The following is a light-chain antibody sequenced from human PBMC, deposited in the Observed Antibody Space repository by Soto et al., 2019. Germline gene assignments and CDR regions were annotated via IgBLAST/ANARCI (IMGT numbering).Light chain of an antibody. Sequence: EIALTPSSGPLSLSPGERATLFCRASQSVTSDNLAWYQQKPGQAPRLLMFGASSRDTGIPDRFSGSGSGTDFTLTISRLEPEDFAVYYCHQYGSSPGTFGQGTKVDIK. CDR3: HQYGSSPGT. CDR1: QSVTSDN. CDR2: GAS. V-gene: IGKV3-20*01. J-gene: IGKJ1*01.